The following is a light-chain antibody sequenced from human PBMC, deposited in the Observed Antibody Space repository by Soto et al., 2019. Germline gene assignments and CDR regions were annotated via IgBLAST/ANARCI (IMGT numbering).Light chain of an antibody. CDR3: QQYNPYSYT. V-gene: IGKV1-5*03. Sequence: DIQMTQSPSSLSASVGDRVTMTCRASQTTTAWVAWYQQKPRKAPKLLIYKTSLLEDGVPSRFSGSGSGTEFTLTISCLQPDDFATYYCQQYNPYSYTFGQGTKLEIK. CDR2: KTS. CDR1: QTTTAW. J-gene: IGKJ2*01.